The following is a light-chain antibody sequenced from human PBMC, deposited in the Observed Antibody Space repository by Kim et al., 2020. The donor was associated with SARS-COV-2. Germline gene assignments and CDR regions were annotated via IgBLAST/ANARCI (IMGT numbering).Light chain of an antibody. V-gene: IGLV3-19*01. CDR2: GKN. J-gene: IGLJ2*01. CDR3: NPRDSNDNVV. Sequence: SSELTQDPAVSVALGQTVSITCQGDSLRSNYATWYQQKPGQAPILVIYGKNNRPSGIPDRFSGSSSGNTASLTITGTQAGDEADYYCNPRDSNDNVVFGGGTQLTVL. CDR1: SLRSNY.